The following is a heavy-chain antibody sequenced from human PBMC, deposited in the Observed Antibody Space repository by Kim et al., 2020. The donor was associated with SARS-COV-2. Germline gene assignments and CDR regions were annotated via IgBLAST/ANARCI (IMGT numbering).Heavy chain of an antibody. CDR1: GFTFSDSY. J-gene: IGHJ4*02. Sequence: GGSLRLSCAASGFTFSDSYMTWIRQTPGKGLEWISYISGSSHNTKYADSVKGRFTISRDNANNSVYLYMNSLRVEDTAVYYCARTGAIGVTADYWGQGTLVAVSS. V-gene: IGHV3-11*03. CDR2: ISGSSHNT. CDR3: ARTGAIGVTADY. D-gene: IGHD2-8*01.